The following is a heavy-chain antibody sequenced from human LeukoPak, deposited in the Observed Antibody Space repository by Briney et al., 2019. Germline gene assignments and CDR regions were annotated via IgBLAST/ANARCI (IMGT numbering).Heavy chain of an antibody. CDR1: GYTLTELS. V-gene: IGHV1-24*01. J-gene: IGHJ4*02. CDR2: FDPEDGET. Sequence: ASVKVSCKVSGYTLTELSMHWVRQAPGKGLEWMGGFDPEDGETIYAQKFQGRVTMTTDTSTSTAYMELRSLRSDDTAVYYCARETVTTNGWNDYWGQGTLVTVSS. D-gene: IGHD4-17*01. CDR3: ARETVTTNGWNDY.